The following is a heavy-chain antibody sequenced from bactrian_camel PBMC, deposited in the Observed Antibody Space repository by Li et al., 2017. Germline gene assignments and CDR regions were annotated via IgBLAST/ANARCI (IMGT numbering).Heavy chain of an antibody. Sequence: DVQLVESGGGLVQPGGSLRLSCAASGFSFSRYAMSWVRQAPGKGLEWVSSINSGGDSTYYPDSVKGRFTVSRDNAKNTVYLQLNSLKIEDMAMYYCAKDMLVDRVCVGFDYWGQGTQVTVS. D-gene: IGHD1*01. CDR1: GFSFSRYA. V-gene: IGHV3S40*01. CDR2: INSGGDST. J-gene: IGHJ6*01. CDR3: AKDMLVDRVCVGFDY.